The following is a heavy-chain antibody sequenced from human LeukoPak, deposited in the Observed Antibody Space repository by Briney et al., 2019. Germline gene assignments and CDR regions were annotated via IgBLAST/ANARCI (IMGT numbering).Heavy chain of an antibody. V-gene: IGHV3-64*01. CDR1: GFTFSSYA. CDR3: ARGGIAAAGGDY. CDR2: ISSNGGST. J-gene: IGHJ4*02. D-gene: IGHD6-13*01. Sequence: GGSLRLSCAASGFTFSSYAMHWVRQAPGKGLEYVSAISSNGGSTYYANSVKGRFTISRDNSKNTLYLQMGSLRAEDMAVYYCARGGIAAAGGDYWGQGTLVTVSS.